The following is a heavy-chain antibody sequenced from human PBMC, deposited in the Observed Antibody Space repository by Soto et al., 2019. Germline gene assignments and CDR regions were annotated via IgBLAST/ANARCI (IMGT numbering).Heavy chain of an antibody. J-gene: IGHJ3*02. CDR2: ISSSGTGI. D-gene: IGHD2-15*01. V-gene: IGHV3-11*01. CDR1: GFTFSDYY. Sequence: GGSLRLSCAASGFTFSDYYMTWIRRAPGKGLEWVSYISSSGTGIYYPDSVKGRFTISRDNAKNSLYLQMSSLRAEDTAVYFCARAYSDAFDIWGQGTLVTVSS. CDR3: ARAYSDAFDI.